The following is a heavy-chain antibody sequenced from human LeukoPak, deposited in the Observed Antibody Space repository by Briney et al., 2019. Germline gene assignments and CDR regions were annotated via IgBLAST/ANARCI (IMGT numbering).Heavy chain of an antibody. Sequence: PGGSLRLSCAASGFTVSNNYMSWVRQAPGKGLEWVSVLYSGGSIYYADSVKGRFTISRDSSKNTLYLQMNSLRAEDTAVYYCASNIRTYYCDYWGQGTLVTVSS. J-gene: IGHJ4*02. CDR3: ASNIRTYYCDY. V-gene: IGHV3-53*01. D-gene: IGHD1-14*01. CDR1: GFTVSNNY. CDR2: LYSGGSI.